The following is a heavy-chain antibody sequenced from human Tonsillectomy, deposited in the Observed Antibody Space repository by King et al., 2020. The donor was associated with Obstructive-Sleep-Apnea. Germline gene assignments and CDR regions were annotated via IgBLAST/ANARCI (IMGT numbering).Heavy chain of an antibody. J-gene: IGHJ4*02. Sequence: QLVQSGAEVKKPGSSVKVSCKASGGTFSSYAISWVRQAPGQGLEWMGRIIPILGIANYAQKFQGRVTITADKSTSTAYMELSSLRSEDTAVYYCARDNGGTTVTTYFDYWGPGTLFTVSS. V-gene: IGHV1-69*04. CDR2: IIPILGIA. CDR3: ARDNGGTTVTTYFDY. D-gene: IGHD4-17*01. CDR1: GGTFSSYA.